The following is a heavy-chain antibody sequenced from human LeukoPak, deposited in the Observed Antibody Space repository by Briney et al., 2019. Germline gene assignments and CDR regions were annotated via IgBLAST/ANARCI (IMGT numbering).Heavy chain of an antibody. CDR1: GGTFSSYA. CDR2: IIPIFGTA. Sequence: SVKASCKASGGTFSSYAISWVRQAPGQGLEWMGRIIPIFGTANYAQRFQGRVTITADKSTSTAYMELSSLRSEDTAVYYCARLSDYYDSSGYYSQFDYWGQGTLVTVSS. D-gene: IGHD3-22*01. CDR3: ARLSDYYDSSGYYSQFDY. J-gene: IGHJ4*02. V-gene: IGHV1-69*06.